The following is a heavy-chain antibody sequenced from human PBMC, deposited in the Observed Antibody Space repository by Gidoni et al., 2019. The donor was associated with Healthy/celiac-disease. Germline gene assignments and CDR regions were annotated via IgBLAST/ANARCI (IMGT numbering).Heavy chain of an antibody. D-gene: IGHD5-18*01. Sequence: QMQLVQSGPEVKKPGTSVKVSCKASGFTFTSSAVQWVRQARGQRLECLGWIVVGSGNTNYAQKFQERVTITRDMSTSTAYMELSSLRSEDTAVYYCAADSRYGYSGYWGQGTLVTVSS. V-gene: IGHV1-58*01. CDR2: IVVGSGNT. CDR1: GFTFTSSA. CDR3: AADSRYGYSGY. J-gene: IGHJ4*02.